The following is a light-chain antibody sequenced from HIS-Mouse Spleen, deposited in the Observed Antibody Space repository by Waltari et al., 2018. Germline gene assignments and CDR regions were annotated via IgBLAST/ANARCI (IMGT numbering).Light chain of an antibody. V-gene: IGLV2-23*01. J-gene: IGLJ3*02. Sequence: QSALTPHASVSGSPGQSITISCTGTSSDVGSYNLVSWYQQHPGKAPKLMIYEGSKRPSGVSNRFSGSKSGNTASLTISGLQAEDEADYYCCSYAGSSTWVFGGGTKLTVL. CDR1: SSDVGSYNL. CDR3: CSYAGSSTWV. CDR2: EGS.